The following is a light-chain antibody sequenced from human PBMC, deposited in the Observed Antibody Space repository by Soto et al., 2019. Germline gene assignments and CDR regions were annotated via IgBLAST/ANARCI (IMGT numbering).Light chain of an antibody. Sequence: QSVLTQPPSVSGAPGQRVTNSCTGSDSNIGAGYDVHWYQQLPGTAPKLLIYGNSNRPSGVPDRFSGSKSGTSASLAITGLQAEDEADYYCQSYDSSLSGHVVFGGGTKLTVL. J-gene: IGLJ2*01. CDR3: QSYDSSLSGHVV. CDR1: DSNIGAGYD. CDR2: GNS. V-gene: IGLV1-40*01.